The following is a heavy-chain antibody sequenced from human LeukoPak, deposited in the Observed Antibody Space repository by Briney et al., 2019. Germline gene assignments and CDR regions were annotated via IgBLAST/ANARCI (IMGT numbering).Heavy chain of an antibody. CDR1: GFSVSSHY. V-gene: IGHV3-66*02. Sequence: GGSLRLSCAASGFSVSSHYMNWVRQAPGKGLEWVSIIYSGGSTKYADSVRGRFTISRDNSKNTLYLQMNNVGAEETAVYYCARRPRDYSSSTCYYYYYMDVWAKGPRSPSP. J-gene: IGHJ6*03. CDR2: IYSGGST. D-gene: IGHD2-2*01. CDR3: ARRPRDYSSSTCYYYYYMDV.